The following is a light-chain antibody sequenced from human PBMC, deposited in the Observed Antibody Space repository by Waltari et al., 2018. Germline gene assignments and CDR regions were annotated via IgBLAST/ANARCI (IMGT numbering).Light chain of an antibody. CDR1: DLVINY. J-gene: IGLJ3*02. Sequence: SYELTQPPSVSVSPGQAATISCSGDDLVINYTSCYQHKPGQSPVLVIYQDNKRLSGIPERFSGSNSGSTATLIISGTQPVDEADYYCQAWDSGTVVFGGGTKLTVL. CDR2: QDN. V-gene: IGLV3-1*01. CDR3: QAWDSGTVV.